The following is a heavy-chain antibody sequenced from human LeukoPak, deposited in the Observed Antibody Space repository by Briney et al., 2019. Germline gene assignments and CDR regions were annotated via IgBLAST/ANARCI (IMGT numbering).Heavy chain of an antibody. CDR2: ITTSDSTT. J-gene: IGHJ6*04. D-gene: IGHD3-10*02. CDR3: AELGITMIGGV. CDR1: GFTFSSYE. V-gene: IGHV3-48*03. Sequence: GGSLRLSCVASGFTFSSYEMNWVRQAPGKGLEWLSYITTSDSTTHYADSVKGRFTISRDNAKNSLYLQMNSLRAEDTAVYYCAELGITMIGGVWGKGTTVTISS.